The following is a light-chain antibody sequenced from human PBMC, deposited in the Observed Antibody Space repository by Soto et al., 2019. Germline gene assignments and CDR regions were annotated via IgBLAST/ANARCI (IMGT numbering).Light chain of an antibody. CDR3: QQRSNWLFT. CDR1: QSVSSY. V-gene: IGKV3-11*01. CDR2: DAS. Sequence: EIVLTHSPATLSLSPGERATLSCRASQSVSSYLAWYQRKPGQAPRLLIYDASNRATGIPARFSGSGSGTDFTLTISSLEPEDFAVYYCQQRSNWLFTFGPGTKVDIK. J-gene: IGKJ3*01.